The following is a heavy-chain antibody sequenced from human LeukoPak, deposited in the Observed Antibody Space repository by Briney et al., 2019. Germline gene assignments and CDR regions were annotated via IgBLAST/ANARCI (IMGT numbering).Heavy chain of an antibody. D-gene: IGHD3-10*01. J-gene: IGHJ4*02. V-gene: IGHV3-11*04. CDR1: GFTFSDYN. Sequence: GGSLRLSCAASGFTFSDYNMRWIRQAPGKGLEWVSSISRSGSTKYYADSVKGRFTISRDNAKNSLYLQMNSLRAEDTAVYYCARERTPKHYYGSGSYDRYFDYWGQGTLVTVSS. CDR3: ARERTPKHYYGSGSYDRYFDY. CDR2: ISRSGSTK.